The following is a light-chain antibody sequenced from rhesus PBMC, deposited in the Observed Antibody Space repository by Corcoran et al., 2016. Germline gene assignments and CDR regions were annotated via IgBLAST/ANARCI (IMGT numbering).Light chain of an antibody. CDR3: PQYSSSPLT. CDR1: QSIRNW. V-gene: IGKV1-22*01. CDR2: KAS. Sequence: DIQMTQSPSSLSASVGDTVTITCRASQSIRNWSAWYQQEPGKAPKFLIYKASSLQSGVPSRFSGSGSGTDFTLTISSLQSEDFATYYCPQYSSSPLTFGGGTKVDLK. J-gene: IGKJ4*01.